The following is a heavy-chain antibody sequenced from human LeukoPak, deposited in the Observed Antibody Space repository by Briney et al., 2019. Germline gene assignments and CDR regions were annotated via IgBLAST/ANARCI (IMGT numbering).Heavy chain of an antibody. D-gene: IGHD6-6*01. J-gene: IGHJ6*02. CDR1: GFTFSSYW. CDR2: IKQGGSEE. Sequence: GGSLRPSCAASGFTFSSYWMSWVRQAPGKGLEWVANIKQGGSEEVYVDSVKGRFTISRDNDKNSLFLQMNTLRAEDTAVYYCARDPYSSTWSYGMDVWGQGTTVTVSS. V-gene: IGHV3-7*05. CDR3: ARDPYSSTWSYGMDV.